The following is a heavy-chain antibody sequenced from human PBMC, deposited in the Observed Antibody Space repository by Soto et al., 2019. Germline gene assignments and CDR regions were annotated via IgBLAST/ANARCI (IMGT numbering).Heavy chain of an antibody. CDR3: ARGEFRWRITGRAGLDY. J-gene: IGHJ4*02. CDR1: GYTFTSYD. D-gene: IGHD1-20*01. Sequence: ASVKVSCKASGYTFTSYDINWVRQATGQGLEWMGWMNPNSGNTGYAQKFQGRVTMTGNTSISTAYMELSSLRSEDTAVYYCARGEFRWRITGRAGLDYWGQGTLVTVSS. V-gene: IGHV1-8*01. CDR2: MNPNSGNT.